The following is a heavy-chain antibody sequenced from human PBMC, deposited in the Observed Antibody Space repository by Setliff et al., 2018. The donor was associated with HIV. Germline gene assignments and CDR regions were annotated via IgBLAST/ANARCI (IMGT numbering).Heavy chain of an antibody. D-gene: IGHD2-15*01. J-gene: IGHJ4*02. CDR1: GGSISSGGLY. Sequence: PSETLSLTCTVSGGSISSGGLYWNWIRQYPGKGLEWIGYISSGGGTYYNPSLKSRVSISVDTSKNQLSLNVTSVTAADTAVYFCARHGGRSFDSWGQGTLVTVSS. CDR2: ISSGGGT. CDR3: ARHGGRSFDS. V-gene: IGHV4-31*03.